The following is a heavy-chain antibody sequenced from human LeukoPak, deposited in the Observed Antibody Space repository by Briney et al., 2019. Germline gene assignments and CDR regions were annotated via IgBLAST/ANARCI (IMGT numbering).Heavy chain of an antibody. CDR1: GGSINSYY. CDR2: VFYSGNT. J-gene: IGHJ3*02. CDR3: ARDRVLSYDTSYDAFDI. D-gene: IGHD2-2*01. Sequence: SETLSLTCIVSGGSINSYYWNWIRQPPGKGLEWIGYVFYSGNTNYNPSLKSRVTISVDASKSQLSLKLSSVTAADTAVYYCARDRVLSYDTSYDAFDIWGQGTMVTVSS. V-gene: IGHV4-59*01.